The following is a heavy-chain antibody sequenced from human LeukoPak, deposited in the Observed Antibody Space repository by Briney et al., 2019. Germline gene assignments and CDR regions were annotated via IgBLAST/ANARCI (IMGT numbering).Heavy chain of an antibody. D-gene: IGHD3-16*01. V-gene: IGHV3-21*01. CDR2: ITSSSSYI. CDR3: ARGGLPNAFDI. J-gene: IGHJ3*02. CDR1: GFTFSSYS. Sequence: GGSLRLSCAASGFTFSSYSMNWVRQAPGKGLEWVSSITSSSSYIYYADSVKGRFTISRDNAKNSLYLQMNSLRAEDTAVYYCARGGLPNAFDIWGQGTMVTVSS.